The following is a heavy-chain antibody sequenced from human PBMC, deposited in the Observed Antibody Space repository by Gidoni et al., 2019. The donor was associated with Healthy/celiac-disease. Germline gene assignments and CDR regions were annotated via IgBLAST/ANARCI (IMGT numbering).Heavy chain of an antibody. J-gene: IGHJ4*02. CDR3: AHCVVAREPPPNYYFDY. CDR2: IYWDYDK. CDR1: GFSLRTSGVG. V-gene: IGHV2-5*02. Sequence: QITLKESGPTLVKPTQTLKLTCTVSGFSLRTSGVGVGWIRQPPGKALEWLALIYWDYDKRYRPSLKRRLTITKDTSKNQVVLTMTNMDPADTATYYCAHCVVAREPPPNYYFDYWGQGTLVTVSS. D-gene: IGHD2-15*01.